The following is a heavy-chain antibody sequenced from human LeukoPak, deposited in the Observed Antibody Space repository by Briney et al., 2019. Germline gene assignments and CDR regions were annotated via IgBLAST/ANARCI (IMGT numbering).Heavy chain of an antibody. J-gene: IGHJ4*02. D-gene: IGHD3-22*01. Sequence: ASVKVSCKASGYTFTGYYMHWVRQAPGQGLEWMGWINPNSGGTNYAQKFQGRVTMTRDTSTSTVYMELSSLRSEDTAVYYCARALGGSRYPNYYFDYWGQGTLVTVSS. CDR2: INPNSGGT. CDR3: ARALGGSRYPNYYFDY. V-gene: IGHV1-2*02. CDR1: GYTFTGYY.